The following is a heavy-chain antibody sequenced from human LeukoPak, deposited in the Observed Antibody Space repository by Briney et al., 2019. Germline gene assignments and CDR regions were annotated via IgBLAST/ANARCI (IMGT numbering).Heavy chain of an antibody. CDR2: IYYSGST. J-gene: IGHJ1*01. CDR1: GGSISSYY. V-gene: IGHV4-59*01. CDR3: ASGQWLVHLLYFQH. Sequence: PSETLSLTCTVSGGSISSYYWRWIWQPPGKGLEWIGYIYYSGSTNYNPSLKSRVTISVDTSKNQFSLKLSSVTAADTAVYYCASGQWLVHLLYFQHWGQGTLVTVSS. D-gene: IGHD6-19*01.